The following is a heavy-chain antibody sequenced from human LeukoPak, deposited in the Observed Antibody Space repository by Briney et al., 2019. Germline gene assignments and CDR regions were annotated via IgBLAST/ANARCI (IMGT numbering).Heavy chain of an antibody. CDR3: ARMGGMGSWYHQDY. Sequence: SETLSLTCSVSGGSISSYYWSWVRQPAGKGLEWIGRIYTSGNTNYNPSLKGRVTMSVDTSKNQFSLKLSSVTAADTAVYYCARMGGMGSWYHQDYWGQGTLVTVSS. CDR1: GGSISSYY. J-gene: IGHJ4*02. D-gene: IGHD6-13*01. V-gene: IGHV4-4*07. CDR2: IYTSGNT.